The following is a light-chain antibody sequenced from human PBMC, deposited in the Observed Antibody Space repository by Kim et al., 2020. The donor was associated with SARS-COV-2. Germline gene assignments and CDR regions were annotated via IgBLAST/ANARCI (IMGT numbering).Light chain of an antibody. V-gene: IGKV1-39*01. CDR2: VAS. J-gene: IGKJ1*01. CDR3: QQSYTTPRT. CDR1: QTISSY. Sequence: ASVGDSVTVTCRESQTISSYLNWYQQKPGKVPKLLIYVASNLQGGVPSRFSGSGSGTDFTLTINNLQPEDFATYYCQQSYTTPRTFGQGTKVDIK.